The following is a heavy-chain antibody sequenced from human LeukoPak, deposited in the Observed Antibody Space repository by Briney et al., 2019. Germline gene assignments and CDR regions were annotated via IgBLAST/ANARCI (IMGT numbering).Heavy chain of an antibody. V-gene: IGHV3-66*01. CDR1: GFTFDDYA. CDR2: IYSGGST. J-gene: IGHJ4*02. CDR3: ARGDLDY. Sequence: GGSLRLSCAASGFTFDDYAMHWVRQAPGKGLEWVSVIYSGGSTYYADSVKGRFTISRDNSKNTLYLQMNSLRAEDTAVYYCARGDLDYWGQGTLVTVSS. D-gene: IGHD3-3*01.